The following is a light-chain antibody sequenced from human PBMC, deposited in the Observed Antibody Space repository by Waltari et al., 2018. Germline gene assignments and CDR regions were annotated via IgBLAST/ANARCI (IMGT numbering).Light chain of an antibody. V-gene: IGLV1-40*01. Sequence: QSVLTQPPSVSGAPGQRVTIPCSGSSSNIGAGTDVHWYLQLPGKAPKLLIYGNPNRPSGVPDRFSGSKSGTSASLAITGLQADDEADYYCQSYDNSLSGYVFGTGTKVTVL. CDR1: SSNIGAGTD. CDR3: QSYDNSLSGYV. CDR2: GNP. J-gene: IGLJ1*01.